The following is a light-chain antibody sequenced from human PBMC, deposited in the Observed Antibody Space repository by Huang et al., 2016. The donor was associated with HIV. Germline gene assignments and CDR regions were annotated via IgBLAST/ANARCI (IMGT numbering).Light chain of an antibody. CDR2: DAS. J-gene: IGKJ3*01. CDR1: QDISNY. V-gene: IGKV1-33*01. CDR3: QHYDNLPRFT. Sequence: DIQMTQSPSSLSASVGDRVTITCQASQDISNYLNWYQQKPGKAPKLLIYDASNLETGVSSRFSGSGSVTDVTFTISSLQPEDIATYYCQHYDNLPRFTFGPGTKVDIK.